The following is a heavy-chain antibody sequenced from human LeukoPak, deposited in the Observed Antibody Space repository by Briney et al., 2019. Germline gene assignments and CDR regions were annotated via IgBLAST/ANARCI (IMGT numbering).Heavy chain of an antibody. CDR3: AREGGEWLVTDY. CDR1: GYTFTSYY. Sequence: ASVKVSCKASGYTFTSYYMHWVRQAPGQGLEWTGIINPSGGSTSYAQKFQGRVTMTRDTSTSTVYMELSSLRSEDTAVYYCAREGGEWLVTDYWGQGTLVTVSS. V-gene: IGHV1-46*01. J-gene: IGHJ4*02. CDR2: INPSGGST. D-gene: IGHD6-19*01.